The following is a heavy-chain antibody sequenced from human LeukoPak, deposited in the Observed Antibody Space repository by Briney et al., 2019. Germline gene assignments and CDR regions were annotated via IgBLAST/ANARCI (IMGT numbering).Heavy chain of an antibody. CDR2: IYPDGTT. V-gene: IGHV3-53*01. Sequence: GGSLRLSWEASGFTASDNHLSWVRQAPEKGLEWVSFIYPDGTTYYADSVKGRFTISRDSANHTVYLQMDSLRAEDTALYYCARGSFLNVWGQGTLVTVSS. J-gene: IGHJ4*02. CDR1: GFTASDNH. CDR3: ARGSFLNV.